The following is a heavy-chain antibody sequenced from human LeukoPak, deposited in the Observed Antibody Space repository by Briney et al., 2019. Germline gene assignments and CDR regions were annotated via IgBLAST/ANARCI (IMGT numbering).Heavy chain of an antibody. CDR3: ANYGSATKNDY. V-gene: IGHV1-69*13. J-gene: IGHJ4*03. CDR1: GGTFISYA. CDR2: IIPIFGTA. Sequence: SVTVSCKASGGTFISYAISWVRQAPGQGLEWMGGIIPIFGTANYAQKFQGRVTITADESTSTAYMELSSLRSEDTAVYYCANYGSATKNDYWGKGTPVTISS. D-gene: IGHD3-10*01.